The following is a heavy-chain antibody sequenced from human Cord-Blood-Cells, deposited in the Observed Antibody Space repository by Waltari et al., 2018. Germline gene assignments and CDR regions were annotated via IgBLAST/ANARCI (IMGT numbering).Heavy chain of an antibody. CDR3: AREFRGISSSNWFDP. J-gene: IGHJ5*02. D-gene: IGHD6-6*01. CDR1: GITFRRHA. V-gene: IGHV3-33*01. CDR2: IWYDGSNK. Sequence: QVQLVESGGGVVQPVRSLRLSCAASGITFRRHARPCVSPAPGKGLEWVAVIWYDGSNKYYADSVKGRFTISRDNSKNTLYLQMNSLRAEDTAVYYCAREFRGISSSNWFDPWGQGTLVTVSS.